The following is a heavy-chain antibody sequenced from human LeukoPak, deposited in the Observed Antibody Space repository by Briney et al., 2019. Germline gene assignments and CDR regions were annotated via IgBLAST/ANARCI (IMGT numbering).Heavy chain of an antibody. V-gene: IGHV4-59*01. CDR2: VFYTGSS. CDR3: ARAGAWQIDP. D-gene: IGHD3-10*01. Sequence: GSLRLSCAASGFTFSSYAMSWVRQAPGKGLEWIGHVFYTGSSNYNPSLKSRVTISLDRSKNQFSLRLTSVTAADTAVYYCARAGAWQIDPWGQGTLVTVSS. J-gene: IGHJ5*02. CDR1: GFTFSSYA.